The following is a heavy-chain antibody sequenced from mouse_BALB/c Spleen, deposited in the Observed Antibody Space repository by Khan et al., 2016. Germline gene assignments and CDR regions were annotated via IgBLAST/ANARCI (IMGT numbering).Heavy chain of an antibody. CDR1: GFTFTDYY. D-gene: IGHD3-1*01. V-gene: IGHV7-3*02. Sequence: EVELVESGGGLVQPGGSLRLSCATSGFTFTDYYMNWVRQPPGKALEWLGFIRNKANGFTTEYSASVRGRFTISRDTFQSILYLQMNTLRAEDSGTYYGARDNGGLLFDYWGQGTTLTVSS. J-gene: IGHJ2*01. CDR3: ARDNGGLLFDY. CDR2: IRNKANGFTT.